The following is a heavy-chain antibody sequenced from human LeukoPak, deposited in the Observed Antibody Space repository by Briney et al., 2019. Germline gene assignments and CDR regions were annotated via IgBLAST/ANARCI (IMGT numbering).Heavy chain of an antibody. J-gene: IGHJ4*02. CDR3: AKEVLYSGYEPPDY. CDR2: ISYDGSNK. D-gene: IGHD5-12*01. V-gene: IGHV3-30-3*01. Sequence: GGSLRLSCAASGFTFSSYAMHWVRQAPGKGLEWVAVISYDGSNKYYADSVKGRFTISRDNSKNTLYLQMNSLRAEDTAVYYCAKEVLYSGYEPPDYWGQGTLVTVSS. CDR1: GFTFSSYA.